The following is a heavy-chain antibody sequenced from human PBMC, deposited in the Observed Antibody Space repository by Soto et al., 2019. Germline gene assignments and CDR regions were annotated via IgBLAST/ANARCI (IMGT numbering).Heavy chain of an antibody. Sequence: PGGSLRLSCAASGFTFSIYSINWVRQAPGKGLEWISYISSSSTTIYYADSVKGRFTISRDNAESSLYLQMNSLRDEDTAVYYCARDPGDGMDVWGQGTTVTVSS. J-gene: IGHJ6*02. CDR2: ISSSSTTI. CDR3: ARDPGDGMDV. CDR1: GFTFSIYS. V-gene: IGHV3-48*02. D-gene: IGHD3-10*01.